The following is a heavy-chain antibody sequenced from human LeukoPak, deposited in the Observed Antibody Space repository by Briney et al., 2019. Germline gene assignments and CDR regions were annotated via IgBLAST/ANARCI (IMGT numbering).Heavy chain of an antibody. CDR1: GFGFSNYW. CDR3: TTIGGLGTDDY. D-gene: IGHD7-27*01. J-gene: IGHJ4*02. CDR2: IKVDGTDK. V-gene: IGHV3-7*01. Sequence: GGSLRLSCAASGFGFSNYWMSWVRQAPGKGLEWVAYIKVDGTDKYYLDSVEGRFAISRDNAKNSLYLQMNRLRAEDTAVYYCTTIGGLGTDDYWGQGTLVTVSS.